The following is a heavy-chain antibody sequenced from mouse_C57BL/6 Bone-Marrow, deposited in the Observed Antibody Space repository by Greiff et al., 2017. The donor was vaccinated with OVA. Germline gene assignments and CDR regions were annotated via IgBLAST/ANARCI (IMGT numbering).Heavy chain of an antibody. J-gene: IGHJ3*01. CDR3: ARSENYYYGSLFAY. V-gene: IGHV1-64*01. CDR1: GYTFTSYW. CDR2: IHPNSGST. Sequence: QVQLKQPGAELVKPGASVKLSCKASGYTFTSYWMHWVKQRPGQGLEWIGMIHPNSGSTNYNEKFKSKATLTVDKSSSTAYMQLSSLTSEDSAVYYCARSENYYYGSLFAYWGQGTLVTVSA. D-gene: IGHD1-1*01.